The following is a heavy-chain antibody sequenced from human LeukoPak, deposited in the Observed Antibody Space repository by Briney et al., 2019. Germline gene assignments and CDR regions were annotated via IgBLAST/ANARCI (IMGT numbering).Heavy chain of an antibody. D-gene: IGHD3-10*01. V-gene: IGHV5-51*01. J-gene: IGHJ4*02. CDR2: IYPGDSDT. CDR1: GYSFTSYW. Sequence: GESLKISCKGSGYSFTSYWIGWVRQMPGKCLEWMGIIYPGDSDTRYSPSFQGQVTISADKSISTAYLQWSSLKASDTAMYYCARGIGHYYGSGSYGGIDYWGQGTLVTVSS. CDR3: ARGIGHYYGSGSYGGIDY.